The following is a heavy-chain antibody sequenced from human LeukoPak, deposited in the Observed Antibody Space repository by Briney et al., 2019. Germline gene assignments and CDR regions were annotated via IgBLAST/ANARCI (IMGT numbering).Heavy chain of an antibody. V-gene: IGHV3-23*01. CDR3: ATAGSRPLYYFDY. D-gene: IGHD6-13*01. CDR1: GFTFSSYA. Sequence: GGSLRLSCAASGFTFSSYAMSWVRQAPGKGLEWVSAISGSGGSTYYADSVKGRFTISRDNSKNTLYLQMNSLRAEDTAVYYCATAGSRPLYYFDYWGQGTLVTVSS. CDR2: ISGSGGST. J-gene: IGHJ4*02.